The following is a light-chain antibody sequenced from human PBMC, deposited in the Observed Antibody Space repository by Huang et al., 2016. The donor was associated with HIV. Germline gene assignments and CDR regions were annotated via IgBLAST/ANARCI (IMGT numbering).Light chain of an antibody. CDR1: PSVGQY. CDR2: GSS. Sequence: EIVMTQSPVTLSVSPWERATLSCRASPSVGQYLAWYQQSPGQPPRLLIYGSSTRATGIPARFTGSGSGTEFTLTISSLQSEDFAIYYCQQYDNGPYTFGQGTNLEIK. J-gene: IGKJ2*01. V-gene: IGKV3-15*01. CDR3: QQYDNGPYT.